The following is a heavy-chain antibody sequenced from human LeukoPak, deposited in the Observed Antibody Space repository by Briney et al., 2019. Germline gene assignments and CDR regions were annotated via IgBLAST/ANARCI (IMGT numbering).Heavy chain of an antibody. V-gene: IGHV4-31*11. J-gene: IGHJ5*02. CDR2: IYYSGST. D-gene: IGHD2-2*01. CDR3: ARDYCSSTSCYNWFDP. Sequence: TSETLSLTCAVYGGSFSGYYWSWIRQHPGKGLEWNGYIYYSGSTYYNPSLKSRVTISVDTSKNQFSLKLSSVTAADTAVYYCARDYCSSTSCYNWFDPWGQGTLVTVSS. CDR1: GGSFSGYY.